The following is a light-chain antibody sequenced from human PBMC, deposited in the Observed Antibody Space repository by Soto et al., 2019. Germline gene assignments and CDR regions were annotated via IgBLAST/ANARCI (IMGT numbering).Light chain of an antibody. CDR3: QQYDNWPLT. CDR2: GAS. CDR1: QSVSRN. Sequence: EIVMTQSPATLSVSPGERATLSCRASQSVSRNLAWYQQKPGQAPRLLIYGASTRATGIPARFSGSGSGTEFTLIISSLQSEDFALYSCQQYDNWPLTFVPGTKVDIK. J-gene: IGKJ3*01. V-gene: IGKV3-15*01.